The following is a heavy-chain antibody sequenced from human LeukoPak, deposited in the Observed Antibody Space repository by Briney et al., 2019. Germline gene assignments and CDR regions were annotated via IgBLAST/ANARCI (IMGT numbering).Heavy chain of an antibody. V-gene: IGHV5-51*01. D-gene: IGHD1-26*01. Sequence: PGESLKISCKGSGYIFTSYWIGWVRQMPGKGLEWMGIIYPGDSDTRYSPSFQGQVTISADKSISTAYLQWSSLKASDTAMYYCARQSSSGSYRNWFDPWGQGTLVTVSS. CDR3: ARQSSSGSYRNWFDP. CDR2: IYPGDSDT. CDR1: GYIFTSYW. J-gene: IGHJ5*02.